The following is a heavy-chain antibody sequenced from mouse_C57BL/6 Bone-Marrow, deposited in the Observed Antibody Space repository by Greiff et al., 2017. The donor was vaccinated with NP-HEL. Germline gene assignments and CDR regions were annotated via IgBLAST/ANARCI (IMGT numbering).Heavy chain of an antibody. CDR1: GYTFTSYW. CDR3: ARALRSFWYFDG. D-gene: IGHD1-1*01. J-gene: IGHJ1*03. Sequence: VQLQQPGAELVRPGTSVKLSCKASGYTFTSYWMHWVKQRPGQGLEWIGVIDPSDSYTNYNQKFKGKATLTVDTSSSTAYMQLSSLTSEDSAVYYCARALRSFWYFDGWGTGTTGTASS. CDR2: IDPSDSYT. V-gene: IGHV1-59*01.